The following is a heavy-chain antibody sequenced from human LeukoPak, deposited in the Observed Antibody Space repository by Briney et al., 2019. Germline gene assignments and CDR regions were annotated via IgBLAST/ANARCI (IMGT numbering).Heavy chain of an antibody. CDR2: ISAYNGNT. J-gene: IGHJ6*03. V-gene: IGHV1-18*01. CDR3: AREYICSGGSYLTPWGNYYYYYMDV. D-gene: IGHD2-15*01. Sequence: ASVKVSCKASGGTFSNYAISWVRQAPGQGLEWMGWISAYNGNTNYAQKLQGRVTMTTDTSTSTAYMELRSLRSDDTAVYYCAREYICSGGSYLTPWGNYYYYYMDVWGKGTTVTISS. CDR1: GGTFSNYA.